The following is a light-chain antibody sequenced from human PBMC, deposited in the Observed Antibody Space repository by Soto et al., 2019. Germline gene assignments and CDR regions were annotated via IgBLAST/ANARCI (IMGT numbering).Light chain of an antibody. CDR2: GAS. J-gene: IGKJ5*01. CDR1: QSVISTY. V-gene: IGKV3-20*01. Sequence: EIVMTQSPATLSVSPGERATLSCRASQSVISTYLAWYQQKPGQAPRLLIYGASSRATGIPDRFSGSGSGTDFTLTISRLEPEDFAVYDGQQYGSSPITFGQGTRLEIK. CDR3: QQYGSSPIT.